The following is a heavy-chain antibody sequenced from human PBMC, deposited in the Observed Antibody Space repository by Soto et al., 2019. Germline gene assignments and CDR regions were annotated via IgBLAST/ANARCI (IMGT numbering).Heavy chain of an antibody. CDR3: AREITFTYAFDI. Sequence: GGSLRLSCAASGFTFSSYSMNWVRQAPGKGLEWVSSISSSSSYIYYADSVKGRFTISRDNAKNSLYLQMNSLRAEDTAVYYCAREITFTYAFDIWGQGTMVTVS. J-gene: IGHJ3*02. CDR2: ISSSSSYI. D-gene: IGHD3-10*01. V-gene: IGHV3-21*01. CDR1: GFTFSSYS.